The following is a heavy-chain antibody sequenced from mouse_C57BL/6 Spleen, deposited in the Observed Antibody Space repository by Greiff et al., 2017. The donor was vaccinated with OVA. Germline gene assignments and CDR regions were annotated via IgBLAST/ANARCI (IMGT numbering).Heavy chain of an antibody. CDR2: ISDGGSYP. CDR1: GFTFSSYA. Sequence: EVKLVESGGGLVKPGGSLKLSCAASGFTFSSYAMSWVRQTPEKRLEWVATISDGGSYPSYPDNVKGRFTISRYHAQHTLYLQISHLKSDYTAMYYCAREKELYWGQGTLVTVSA. J-gene: IGHJ3*01. V-gene: IGHV5-4*01. CDR3: AREKELY.